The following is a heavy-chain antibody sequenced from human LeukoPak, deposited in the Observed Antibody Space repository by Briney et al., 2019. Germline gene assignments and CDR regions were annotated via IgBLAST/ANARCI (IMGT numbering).Heavy chain of an antibody. V-gene: IGHV3-7*03. CDR2: IKEDGSEE. CDR1: GFTFSPYW. Sequence: GGSLRLSCAASGFTFSPYWMNWFRQAPGKGLEWVALIKEDGSEELYDGSVEGRFTISRDSGKNSLYLQMNSLGAEDTAVYYCAGGAGWLSDYWGQGTLVTVSS. J-gene: IGHJ4*02. D-gene: IGHD2-15*01. CDR3: AGGAGWLSDY.